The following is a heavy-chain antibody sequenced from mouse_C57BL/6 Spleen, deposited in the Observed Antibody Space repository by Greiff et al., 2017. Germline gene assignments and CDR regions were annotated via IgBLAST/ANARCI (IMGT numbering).Heavy chain of an antibody. CDR3: ARHEAYYSNYYFDY. Sequence: EVKLVESGGDLVKPGGSLKLSCAASGFTFSSYGMSWVRQTPDKRLEWVATISSGGSYTYYPDSVKGRFTISRDNAKNTLYLQMSSLKSEDTAMYYCARHEAYYSNYYFDYWGQGTTLTVSS. V-gene: IGHV5-6*01. J-gene: IGHJ2*01. CDR2: ISSGGSYT. D-gene: IGHD2-5*01. CDR1: GFTFSSYG.